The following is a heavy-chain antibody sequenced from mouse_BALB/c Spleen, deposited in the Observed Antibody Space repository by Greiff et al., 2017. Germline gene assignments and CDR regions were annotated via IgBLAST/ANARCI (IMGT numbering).Heavy chain of an antibody. CDR1: GYSFTGYN. D-gene: IGHD1-1*01. V-gene: IGHV1S135*01. J-gene: IGHJ4*01. CDR3: ARDYYYGSMDY. CDR2: IDPYNGGT. Sequence: LVESGPELGKPGASVKISCKASGYSFTGYNMYWVKQSHRKSLEWIGYIDPYNGGTSYNQKSKGKATLTVDKSSSTAYMHLNSLTSEDSAIYYCARDYYYGSMDYWGQGTSVTVSS.